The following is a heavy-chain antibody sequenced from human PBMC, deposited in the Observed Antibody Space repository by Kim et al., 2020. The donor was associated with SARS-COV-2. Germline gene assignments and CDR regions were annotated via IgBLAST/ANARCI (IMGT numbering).Heavy chain of an antibody. J-gene: IGHJ4*02. V-gene: IGHV3-30-3*01. CDR1: GFTFSNYA. CDR2: ISDDGSNK. Sequence: GGSLRLSCAASGFTFSNYAMHWVRQAPGKGLEWVAVISDDGSNKYSADSVKGRFTISRDNSRSTLYLQMNRLRSDDTALYYCARDKARDPRPNFDFWGQGTLVPVST. CDR3: ARDKARDPRPNFDF.